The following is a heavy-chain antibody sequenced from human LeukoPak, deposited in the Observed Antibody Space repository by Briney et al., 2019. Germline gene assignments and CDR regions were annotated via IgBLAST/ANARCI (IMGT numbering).Heavy chain of an antibody. D-gene: IGHD3-10*01. Sequence: ASVKVSFKASGYTFTSYAMHWVRQAPGQRQEWMGWINAGNGNTKYSQKFQGRVTITRDTSASTAYMELSSLRSEDTAVYYCARDRGEVPSDYWGQGTLVTVSS. V-gene: IGHV1-3*01. CDR2: INAGNGNT. CDR3: ARDRGEVPSDY. CDR1: GYTFTSYA. J-gene: IGHJ4*02.